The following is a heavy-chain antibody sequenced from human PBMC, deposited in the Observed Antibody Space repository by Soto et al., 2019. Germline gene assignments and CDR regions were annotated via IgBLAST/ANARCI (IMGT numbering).Heavy chain of an antibody. V-gene: IGHV3-30-3*01. CDR1: GFTFSSYA. Sequence: PGGSLRLSCAASGFTFSSYAMHWVRQAPGKGLEWVAVISYDGSNKYYADSVKGRFTISRDNSKNTLYLQMNSLGAEDTAVYYCAREGSTGGQGTLVTVSS. CDR2: ISYDGSNK. J-gene: IGHJ4*02. CDR3: AREGST.